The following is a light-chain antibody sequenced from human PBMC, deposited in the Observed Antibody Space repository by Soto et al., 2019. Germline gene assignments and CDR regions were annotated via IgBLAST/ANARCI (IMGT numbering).Light chain of an antibody. CDR1: QSVSSSY. V-gene: IGKV3D-20*02. J-gene: IGKJ5*01. CDR3: QQRARWVT. Sequence: EIVLTQSPGTLSVSAGERATLSCRASQSVSSSYLAWYQQKPGQAPRLLIYGASSRATGIPARFSGSGSETDFTLTISSLEPEDSAVYYCQQRARWVTFGQGTRLEIK. CDR2: GAS.